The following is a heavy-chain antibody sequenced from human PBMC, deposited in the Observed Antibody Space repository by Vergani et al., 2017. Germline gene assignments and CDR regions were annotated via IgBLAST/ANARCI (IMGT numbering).Heavy chain of an antibody. J-gene: IGHJ4*02. D-gene: IGHD3-22*01. Sequence: HVQLVLSGSEVRKPAASVKVSCQVAGYSLTELTINWVRQDPGKGLEWMGGFDAEHGEVTFAHHIQGRVTMTEDRSTDTAYMELSSLRPEDTALYYCAIVPDYYDSSGYYLDYLGQGTLVTVSS. CDR1: GYSLTELT. V-gene: IGHV1-24*01. CDR2: FDAEHGEV. CDR3: AIVPDYYDSSGYYLDY.